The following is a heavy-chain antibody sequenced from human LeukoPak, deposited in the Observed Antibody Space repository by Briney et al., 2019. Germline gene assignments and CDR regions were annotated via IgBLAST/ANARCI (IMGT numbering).Heavy chain of an antibody. CDR3: ARRGYYDSSGYSDY. D-gene: IGHD3-22*01. J-gene: IGHJ4*02. CDR1: GFTYSSYW. V-gene: IGHV3-7*01. CDR2: IKQDGSEK. Sequence: GGSLRLSCAASGFTYSSYWMSWVRQAPGKGLEWVANIKQDGSEKYYVDSVKGRFTISRDNAKNSLYLQMNSLRAEDTAVYYCARRGYYDSSGYSDYWGQGTLVTVSS.